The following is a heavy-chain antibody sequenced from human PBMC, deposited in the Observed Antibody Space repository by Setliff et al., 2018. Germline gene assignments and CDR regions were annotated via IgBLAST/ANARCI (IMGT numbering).Heavy chain of an antibody. D-gene: IGHD3-22*01. V-gene: IGHV1-69*05. CDR1: GGTFSNYG. J-gene: IGHJ6*03. Sequence: SVKVSCKASGGTFSNYGVSWVRQAPGQGLEWMGGTIPLFGTTDSAQKFQGRLTIITGESTNTAFMQLSSLRSDDTAVYYCVREGVDSRSSTDYRYYMDVWGKGTTVTVSS. CDR3: VREGVDSRSSTDYRYYMDV. CDR2: TIPLFGTT.